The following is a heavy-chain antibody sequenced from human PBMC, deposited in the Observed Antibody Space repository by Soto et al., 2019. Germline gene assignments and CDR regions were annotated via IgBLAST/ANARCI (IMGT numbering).Heavy chain of an antibody. CDR3: ARAETGTTSLNNWFDP. Sequence: SETLSLTCTVSGGSISSGGYYWSWIRQHPGKGLEWIGYIYYSGSTYYNPSLKSRVTISVDTSKNQFSLKLSSVTAADTAVYYCARAETGTTSLNNWFDPWGQGTLVTVSS. CDR2: IYYSGST. D-gene: IGHD1-1*01. J-gene: IGHJ5*02. V-gene: IGHV4-31*03. CDR1: GGSISSGGYY.